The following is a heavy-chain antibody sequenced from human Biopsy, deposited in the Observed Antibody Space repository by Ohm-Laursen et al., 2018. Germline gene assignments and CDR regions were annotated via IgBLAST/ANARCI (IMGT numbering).Heavy chain of an antibody. V-gene: IGHV4-4*07. D-gene: IGHD3-22*01. CDR3: ARWTPEYDSSRYYLDAFDI. CDR2: IYSSGST. Sequence: SETLSLTCTVSGGSLSSYYWSWIRQPAGKGLEWIGRIYSSGSTNYNPSLKSRVTLSMDMSKRQFSLKLSFVTAADTAVYYCARWTPEYDSSRYYLDAFDIWGQGTKVTVSS. CDR1: GGSLSSYY. J-gene: IGHJ3*02.